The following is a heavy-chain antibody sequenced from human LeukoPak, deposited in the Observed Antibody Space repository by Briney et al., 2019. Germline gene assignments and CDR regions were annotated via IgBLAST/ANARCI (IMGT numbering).Heavy chain of an antibody. J-gene: IGHJ4*02. CDR1: GFTFNGYW. V-gene: IGHV3-7*01. CDR2: IKQDGSEK. Sequence: GGSLRLSCAASGFTFNGYWMSWVRQAPGKGLEWVANIKQDGSEKYYVDSVRGRLTISRDNAENSLFLQMNRLRVEDTAVYYCTRDFGRSSWYFDFWGQGTLVTVSS. CDR3: TRDFGRSSWYFDF. D-gene: IGHD2-15*01.